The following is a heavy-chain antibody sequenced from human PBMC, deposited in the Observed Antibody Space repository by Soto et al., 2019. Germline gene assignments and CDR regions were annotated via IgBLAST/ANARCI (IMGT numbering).Heavy chain of an antibody. Sequence: ASVQVSCKTSGYTFTDYDINWVRQATGQGLEWLGWVSPGNGNAGYAPQFQGRVTMTSDTSISTIYMELSSLTSEDTAVYFCEVTTGFWGQGTMVTVSS. CDR1: GYTFTDYD. D-gene: IGHD2-21*02. CDR2: VSPGNGNA. V-gene: IGHV1-8*01. CDR3: EVTTGF. J-gene: IGHJ4*02.